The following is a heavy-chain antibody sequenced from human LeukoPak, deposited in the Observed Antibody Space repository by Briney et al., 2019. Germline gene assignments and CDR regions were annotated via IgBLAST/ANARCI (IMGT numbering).Heavy chain of an antibody. D-gene: IGHD3-10*01. V-gene: IGHV3-48*01. CDR3: ARNYSPFDY. J-gene: IGHJ4*02. Sequence: GGSLRLSCAASGFTFSVYSMNWVRQAPGKGLEWVSYISSDSGIIYYADSVKGRFTISRDNAKNSLYLQMDNLRAADTAVYYCARNYSPFDYWGRGTLVTVSS. CDR1: GFTFSVYS. CDR2: ISSDSGII.